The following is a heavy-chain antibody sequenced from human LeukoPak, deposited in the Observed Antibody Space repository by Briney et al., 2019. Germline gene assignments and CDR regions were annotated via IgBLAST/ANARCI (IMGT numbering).Heavy chain of an antibody. CDR3: ARDPDWGSAYFDY. Sequence: PGGSLRLSCAASGFTFDDYAMHWVRQAPGKGLEWVSGISWNSGSIGYADSVKGRFTISRDNAKNSLYLQMNSLRAEDTAVYYCARDPDWGSAYFDYWGQGTLVTVSS. CDR1: GFTFDDYA. D-gene: IGHD7-27*01. CDR2: ISWNSGSI. V-gene: IGHV3-9*01. J-gene: IGHJ4*02.